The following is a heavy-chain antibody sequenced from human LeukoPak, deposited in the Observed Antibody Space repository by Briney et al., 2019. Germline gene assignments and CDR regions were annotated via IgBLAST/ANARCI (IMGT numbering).Heavy chain of an antibody. Sequence: SETLSLTCTVSGNSISSGDNYWSWIRQPAGKGLEWIGRIYTSGSTNYNPSLKSRVTISVDTSKKEFSLKLSSVTAADTAVYYCARDPVDQPYWFFDLWGRGTLVTVSS. CDR3: ARDPVDQPYWFFDL. D-gene: IGHD2-2*01. V-gene: IGHV4-61*02. J-gene: IGHJ2*01. CDR1: GNSISSGDNY. CDR2: IYTSGST.